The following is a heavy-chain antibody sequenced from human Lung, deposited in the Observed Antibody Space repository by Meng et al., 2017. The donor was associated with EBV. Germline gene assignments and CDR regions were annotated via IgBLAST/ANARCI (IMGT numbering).Heavy chain of an antibody. CDR3: ASSDYYRSDY. D-gene: IGHD3-22*01. J-gene: IGHJ4*02. V-gene: IGHV4-4*02. CDR2: IYRSGST. CDR1: GGSLSSRNW. Sequence: QGHLQESGPGLVKPSGTLSLTCAVSGGSLSSRNWWSWVRQPPGKGLEWIGEIYRSGSTNYNPSLKSRVTISVDKSKNQLSLKLNSVTAADTAVYYCASSDYYRSDYWGQGTLVTVSS.